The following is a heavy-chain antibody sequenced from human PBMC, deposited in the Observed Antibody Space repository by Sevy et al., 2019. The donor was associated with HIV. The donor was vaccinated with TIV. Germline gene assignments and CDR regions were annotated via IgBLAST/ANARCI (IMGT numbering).Heavy chain of an antibody. CDR3: ARRYVSNRSFSMDV. V-gene: IGHV3-23*01. CDR1: GFSFSNYA. CDR2: ITTGGDVT. D-gene: IGHD3-9*01. J-gene: IGHJ6*02. Sequence: GGSLRLSCAASGFSFSNYAMAWVRQAPGKGLERISAITTGGDVTNYADSVKGRFTISRDNSKNTVFLQMDSLRAEDTAIYYCARRYVSNRSFSMDVWGQGTTVTVSS.